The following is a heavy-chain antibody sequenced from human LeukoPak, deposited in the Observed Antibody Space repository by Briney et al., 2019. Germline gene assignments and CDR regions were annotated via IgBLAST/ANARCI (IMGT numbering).Heavy chain of an antibody. CDR2: INPNSGGT. CDR1: GYTFTGYY. Sequence: ASVEVSCKASGYTFTGYYMHWVRQAPGQGLEWMGWINPNSGGTNYAQKFQGRVTMTRDTSISTAYMELSRLRSDDTAVYYCARVVPAAPWFDPWGQGTLVTVSS. CDR3: ARVVPAAPWFDP. V-gene: IGHV1-2*02. D-gene: IGHD2-2*01. J-gene: IGHJ5*02.